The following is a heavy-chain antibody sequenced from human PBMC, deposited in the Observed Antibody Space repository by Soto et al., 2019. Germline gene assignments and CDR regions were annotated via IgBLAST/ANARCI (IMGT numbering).Heavy chain of an antibody. CDR2: IPSRGRP. CDR3: ARDTYSGYDFGL. J-gene: IGHJ5*02. CDR1: GASVAGGSYY. Sequence: SETLSLTCSVSGASVAGGSYYWSWVRPPPGKGLEWIGDIPSRGRPFYNPSLTSRGTISADTSKNQLSLQLTSVTAADTAVYYCARDTYSGYDFGLWGQGALVTVSS. D-gene: IGHD5-12*01. V-gene: IGHV4-30-4*01.